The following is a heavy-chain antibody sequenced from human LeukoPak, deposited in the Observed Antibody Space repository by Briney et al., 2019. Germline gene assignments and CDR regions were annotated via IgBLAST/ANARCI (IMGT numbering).Heavy chain of an antibody. CDR3: ARDKDPYYYDSSGYYQYYFDY. J-gene: IGHJ4*02. V-gene: IGHV1-69*05. D-gene: IGHD3-22*01. CDR2: IIPIFGTA. CDR1: GGTFSSYA. Sequence: SVKVSCKASGGTFSSYAISWVRQAPGQGLEWMGGIIPIFGTANYAQKFQGRVTITTDESTSTAYMELSSLRSEDTAVYYCARDKDPYYYDSSGYYQYYFDYWGQGTLVTVSS.